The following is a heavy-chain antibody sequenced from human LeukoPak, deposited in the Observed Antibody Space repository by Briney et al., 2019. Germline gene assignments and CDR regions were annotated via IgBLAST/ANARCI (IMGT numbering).Heavy chain of an antibody. CDR2: IIPIFGTA. D-gene: IGHD3-3*01. V-gene: IGHV1-69*13. J-gene: IGHJ4*02. CDR3: AREITRGYDFWSGYIDY. CDR1: GGTFSSYA. Sequence: ASVKVSCKASGGTFSSYAISWVRQAPGQGLEWMGGIIPIFGTANYAQKFQGRVTITADESTSTAYMELSSLRSEDTAVYYCAREITRGYDFWSGYIDYWGQGTLVTVSS.